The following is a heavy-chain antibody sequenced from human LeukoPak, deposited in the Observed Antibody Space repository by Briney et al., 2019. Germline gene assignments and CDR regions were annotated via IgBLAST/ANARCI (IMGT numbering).Heavy chain of an antibody. Sequence: GGSLRLSCAASGFTFSSYGMHWVRQAPGKGLEWVAVISYDVGKKYYADSVKGRFTISRDNSKNTLYLQMNSLRAEDTAVYYCARDLDTAMVPSWDYWGQGTLVTVSS. V-gene: IGHV3-33*05. J-gene: IGHJ4*02. D-gene: IGHD5-18*01. CDR2: ISYDVGKK. CDR1: GFTFSSYG. CDR3: ARDLDTAMVPSWDY.